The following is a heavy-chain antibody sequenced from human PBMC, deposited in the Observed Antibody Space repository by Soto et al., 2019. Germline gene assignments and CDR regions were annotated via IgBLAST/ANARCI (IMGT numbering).Heavy chain of an antibody. CDR1: GGSFSGYY. V-gene: IGHV4-34*01. Sequence: SETLSLTCAVYGGSFSGYYWSWIRQPPGKGLEWIGEINHSGSTNYNPSLKSRVTISVDTSKNQFSLKLSSVTAADTAVYYCARGRGYSYVYYYYGMDVWGQGTTVTVSS. D-gene: IGHD5-18*01. CDR3: ARGRGYSYVYYYYGMDV. CDR2: INHSGST. J-gene: IGHJ6*02.